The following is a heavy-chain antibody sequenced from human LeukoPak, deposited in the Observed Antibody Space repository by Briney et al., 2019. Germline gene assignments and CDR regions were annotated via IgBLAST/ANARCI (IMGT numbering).Heavy chain of an antibody. J-gene: IGHJ4*02. CDR2: TNLHGTAV. CDR1: GFSFCSYW. Sequence: GGSLRLSCAASGFSFCSYWMRWVRQAPGKGLVWVARTNLHGTAVDYADSVRGRFTISRDNAKNTLFLQMNSLRAEDTAVYYCASAFTYVRLGDHWGQGTLVTVSS. CDR3: ASAFTYVRLGDH. V-gene: IGHV3-74*01. D-gene: IGHD3-16*01.